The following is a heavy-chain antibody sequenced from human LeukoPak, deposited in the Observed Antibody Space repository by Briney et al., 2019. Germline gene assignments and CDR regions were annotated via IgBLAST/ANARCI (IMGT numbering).Heavy chain of an antibody. CDR2: INSDGSST. J-gene: IGHJ6*02. D-gene: IGHD3-3*01. Sequence: GGSLRLSCAASGFTFSSYAMSWVRQAPGKGLVWVSRINSDGSSTSYADSVKGRFTISRDNAKNTLYLQMNSLRAEDTAVYYCARGYYDFWSGDMDVWGQGTTVTVSS. CDR3: ARGYYDFWSGDMDV. CDR1: GFTFSSYA. V-gene: IGHV3-74*01.